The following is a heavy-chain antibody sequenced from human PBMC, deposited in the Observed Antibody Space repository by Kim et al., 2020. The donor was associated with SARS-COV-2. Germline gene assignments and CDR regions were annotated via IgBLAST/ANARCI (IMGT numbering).Heavy chain of an antibody. CDR1: GFIFTNYG. D-gene: IGHD5-12*01. V-gene: IGHV3-30*18. J-gene: IGHJ4*02. CDR3: AQDRRGVQRVATVHDY. CDR2: MSYDGRNK. Sequence: GGSLRLSCAASGFIFTNYGMDWVRQAPGKGLEWVTGMSYDGRNKHYVDSVKGRFTISRDDSKNTLYLQMNSLRPEDTAVYYCAQDRRGVQRVATVHDYWGQGTLVTVSS.